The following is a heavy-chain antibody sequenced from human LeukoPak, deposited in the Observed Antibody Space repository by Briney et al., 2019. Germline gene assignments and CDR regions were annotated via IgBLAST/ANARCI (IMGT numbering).Heavy chain of an antibody. CDR1: GGSFSGYY. CDR3: ARGGDGEFYYYYGMDV. D-gene: IGHD7-27*01. Sequence: SETLSLTCAVYGGSFSGYYWNWIRQPPGKGLEWIGEINHSGSTNYNPPFKSRVTISVDTSKNQFSLKLSSVTAADTAVYYCARGGDGEFYYYYGMDVWGQGTTVTVSS. J-gene: IGHJ6*02. CDR2: INHSGST. V-gene: IGHV4-34*01.